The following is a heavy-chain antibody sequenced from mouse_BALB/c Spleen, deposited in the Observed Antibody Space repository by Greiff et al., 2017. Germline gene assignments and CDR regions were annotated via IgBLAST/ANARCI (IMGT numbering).Heavy chain of an antibody. Sequence: VQLQQSGPGLVAPSQSLSITCTVSGFSLTSYGVHWVRQPPGKGLEWLGVIWAGGSTNYNSALMSRLSISKDNSKSQVFLKMNSLQTDDTAMYYCARENDYDGYYYAMDYWGQGTSVTVSS. CDR1: GFSLTSYG. CDR2: IWAGGST. V-gene: IGHV2-9*02. D-gene: IGHD2-4*01. J-gene: IGHJ4*01. CDR3: ARENDYDGYYYAMDY.